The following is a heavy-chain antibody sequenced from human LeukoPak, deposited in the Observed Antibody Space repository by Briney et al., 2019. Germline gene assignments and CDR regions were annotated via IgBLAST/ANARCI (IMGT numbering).Heavy chain of an antibody. Sequence: LETLSLTCTVSGGSISSYYWIWIRQFPGREREGIGYIYYTGTTNYNPSLKSRVTISVDTSKNQFSLKLSSVTAADTAVHYCARGLIAAPCWFDPWGQGTLVTVSS. CDR2: IYYTGTT. V-gene: IGHV4-59*12. CDR1: GGSISSYY. J-gene: IGHJ5*02. D-gene: IGHD6-6*01. CDR3: ARGLIAAPCWFDP.